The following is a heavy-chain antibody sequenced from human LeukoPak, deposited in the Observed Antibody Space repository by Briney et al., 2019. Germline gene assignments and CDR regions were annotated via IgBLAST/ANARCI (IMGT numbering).Heavy chain of an antibody. Sequence: PSETLSLTCTVSGYSISSGYYWGWIRQPPGKGLEWIGSIYHSGSTYYNPSLKSRVTISVDMSKNQFSLKLSSVTAADTAVYYCARAHSSDAFDIWGQGTMVTVSS. CDR3: ARAHSSDAFDI. CDR1: GYSISSGYY. CDR2: IYHSGST. J-gene: IGHJ3*02. V-gene: IGHV4-38-2*02. D-gene: IGHD6-13*01.